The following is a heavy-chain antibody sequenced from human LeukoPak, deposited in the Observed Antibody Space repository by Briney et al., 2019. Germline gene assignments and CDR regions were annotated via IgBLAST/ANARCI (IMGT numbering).Heavy chain of an antibody. CDR2: ISYSGST. J-gene: IGHJ5*02. CDR1: GDSINNYY. CDR3: ARLPSYSSSQNWIDP. D-gene: IGHD2-2*01. V-gene: IGHV4-59*01. Sequence: SETLSLTCTVSGDSINNYYWNWIRQSPGKGLEWIRYISYSGSTKYNPSLKSRVTISEDTPNNQFSLRLNFVTVADTAMYYCARLPSYSSSQNWIDPWGQGTLVTVSS.